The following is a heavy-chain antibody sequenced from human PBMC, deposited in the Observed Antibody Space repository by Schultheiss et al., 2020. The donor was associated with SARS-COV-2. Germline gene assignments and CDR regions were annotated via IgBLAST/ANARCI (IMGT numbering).Heavy chain of an antibody. D-gene: IGHD4-23*01. Sequence: GGSLRLSCAASGFTFSSYDMHWVRQATGKGLEWVSAIGTAGDTYYQGSVKGRFTISRDNSKNTLYLQMNSLRAEDTAVYYCAVTEGAFDYWGQGTLVTVSS. CDR2: IGTAGDT. CDR1: GFTFSSYD. CDR3: AVTEGAFDY. V-gene: IGHV3-13*04. J-gene: IGHJ4*02.